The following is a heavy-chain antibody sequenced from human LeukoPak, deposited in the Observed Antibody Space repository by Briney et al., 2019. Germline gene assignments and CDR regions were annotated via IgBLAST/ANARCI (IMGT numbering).Heavy chain of an antibody. V-gene: IGHV3-11*05. J-gene: IGHJ4*02. D-gene: IGHD2-15*01. Sequence: GGSLRLSCAASGFTFSDYYMSWIRQAPGKGLEWVSYISSSSSYTNYADSVKGRFTISRDNAKNSLYLQMNSLRAEDTAVYYCARDPGYCSGGSCYQDYWGQGTLVTVSS. CDR2: ISSSSSYT. CDR1: GFTFSDYY. CDR3: ARDPGYCSGGSCYQDY.